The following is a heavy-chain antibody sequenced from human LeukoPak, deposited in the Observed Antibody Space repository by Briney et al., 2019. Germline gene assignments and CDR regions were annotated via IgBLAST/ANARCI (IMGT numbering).Heavy chain of an antibody. D-gene: IGHD2-21*02. CDR3: AREMGSGGDSYYYYYGMDV. Sequence: GGSLRLSFAASGFTFSSYSMNWVRQAPGKGLEWVSYISSSSSTIYYADSVKGRFTTSRDNSKNTLYLQMNSLRAEDTAVYYCAREMGSGGDSYYYYYGMDVWGQGTTVTVSS. J-gene: IGHJ6*02. CDR1: GFTFSSYS. CDR2: ISSSSSTI. V-gene: IGHV3-48*01.